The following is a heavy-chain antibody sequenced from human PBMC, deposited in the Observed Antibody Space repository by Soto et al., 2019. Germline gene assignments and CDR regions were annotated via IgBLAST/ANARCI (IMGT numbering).Heavy chain of an antibody. J-gene: IGHJ6*02. CDR2: IGVGSGNT. Sequence: SVKVSCKASGFTFTRSAVQWVRQAWGQSLEWIGWIGVGSGNTNYAQKFQERVTITRDMSTSTAYMELSSLRSEDTAVYYCSCRIGEDSGMYVFGQRTTVTVSS. V-gene: IGHV1-58*01. CDR1: GFTFTRSA. CDR3: SCRIGEDSGMYV. D-gene: IGHD1-26*01.